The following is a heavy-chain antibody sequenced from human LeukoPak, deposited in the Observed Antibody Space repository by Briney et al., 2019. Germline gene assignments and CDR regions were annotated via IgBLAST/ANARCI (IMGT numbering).Heavy chain of an antibody. J-gene: IGHJ4*01. CDR2: ISRSGTTI. D-gene: IGHD3-10*01. CDR1: GFTFNDYY. Sequence: GGSLRLSCAASGFTFNDYYMSWLRQAPGKGLEWVSYISRSGTTIYYAASVTGRFTISRDNAKNSLFLQMNSLRSEDTAVYYCSRDRIYYGSGSRFDYWEQGTLVTVS. CDR3: SRDRIYYGSGSRFDY. V-gene: IGHV3-11*04.